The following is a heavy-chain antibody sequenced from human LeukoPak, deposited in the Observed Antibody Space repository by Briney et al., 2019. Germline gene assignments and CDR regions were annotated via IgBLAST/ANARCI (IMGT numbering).Heavy chain of an antibody. J-gene: IGHJ6*02. D-gene: IGHD2-21*01. Sequence: GGSLRLSCAASGFTFSSYAMSWVRQAPGKGLEWVSAISGSGGSTYYADSVKGRFTISRDNSRNTLYLQMNSLRAEDTAVYYCARVVTEVIASIYYYYYGMDVWGQGTTVTVSS. CDR1: GFTFSSYA. CDR2: ISGSGGST. CDR3: ARVVTEVIASIYYYYYGMDV. V-gene: IGHV3-23*01.